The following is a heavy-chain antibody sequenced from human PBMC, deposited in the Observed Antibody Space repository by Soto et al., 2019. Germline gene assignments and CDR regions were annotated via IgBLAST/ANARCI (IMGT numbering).Heavy chain of an antibody. CDR1: GGTFSSYA. D-gene: IGHD6-13*01. Sequence: QVQLVQSGAEVKKPGSSVKVSCKASGGTFSSYAISWVRQAPGQGLEWMGGIIPIFGTANDAQKFQGRVTIXXDXSXXTADMELSSLRSEDTAVYYGARGGSSSYYYYGMDVWGQGTTVTVSS. CDR2: IIPIFGTA. CDR3: ARGGSSSYYYYGMDV. V-gene: IGHV1-69*12. J-gene: IGHJ6*02.